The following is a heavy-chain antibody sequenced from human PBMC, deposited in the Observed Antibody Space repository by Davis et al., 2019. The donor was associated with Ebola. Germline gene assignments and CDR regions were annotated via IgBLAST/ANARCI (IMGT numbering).Heavy chain of an antibody. CDR3: ASVGYSSGWYYYYYGMDV. V-gene: IGHV1-18*01. Sequence: ASVKVSCKASGYTFTSYGISWVRQAPGQGLEWMGWISAYNGNTNYAQKLQGRVTMTTDTSTSTAYMELRSLRSDDTAVYYCASVGYSSGWYYYYYGMDVWGQGTTVTVSS. CDR2: ISAYNGNT. D-gene: IGHD6-19*01. J-gene: IGHJ6*02. CDR1: GYTFTSYG.